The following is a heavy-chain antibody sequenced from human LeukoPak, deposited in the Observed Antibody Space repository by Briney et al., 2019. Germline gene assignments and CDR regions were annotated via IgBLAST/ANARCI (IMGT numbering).Heavy chain of an antibody. Sequence: SQTLSLTCTVSGGSISSGDYYWSWIRQPPGKGLEWIGYIYYSGSTYYNPSLKSRVTISGDTSKNQFSLKLSSVTAADTAVYYCARTANQAAALHYWGQGTLVTVSS. J-gene: IGHJ4*02. CDR3: ARTANQAAALHY. CDR1: GGSISSGDYY. CDR2: IYYSGST. V-gene: IGHV4-30-4*01. D-gene: IGHD1-14*01.